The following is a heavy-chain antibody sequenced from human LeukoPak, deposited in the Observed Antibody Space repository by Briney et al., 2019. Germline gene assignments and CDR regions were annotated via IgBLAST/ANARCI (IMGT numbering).Heavy chain of an antibody. V-gene: IGHV3-11*01. D-gene: IGHD3-10*01. CDR3: ARSYGSGSYYPNWFDP. J-gene: IGHJ5*02. CDR2: ISSSGSTI. Sequence: GGSLRLSCAASGFTFSTYFMHWIRQAPGKGLEWVSYISSSGSTIYYADSVKGRFTISRDNAKNSLYLQMNSLRAEDTAVYYCARSYGSGSYYPNWFDPWGQGTLVTVSS. CDR1: GFTFSTYF.